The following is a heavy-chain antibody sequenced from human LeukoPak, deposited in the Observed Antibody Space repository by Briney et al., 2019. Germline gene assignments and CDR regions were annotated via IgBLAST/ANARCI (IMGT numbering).Heavy chain of an antibody. J-gene: IGHJ4*02. D-gene: IGHD3-10*01. Sequence: GGTLRLSCAASGFSLSSYAMHWVRQAPGKGVEWVAIISYDGTKEYYGDSVKGRFTISRDNAINSLYLQLSSLRVEDTAVYYCARDAYASGSHDYWGQGTLVTVSS. CDR1: GFSLSSYA. V-gene: IGHV3-30-3*01. CDR3: ARDAYASGSHDY. CDR2: ISYDGTKE.